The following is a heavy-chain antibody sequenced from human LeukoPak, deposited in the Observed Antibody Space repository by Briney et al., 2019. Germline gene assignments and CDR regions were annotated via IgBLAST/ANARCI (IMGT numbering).Heavy chain of an antibody. CDR2: IYSGGST. CDR3: ARTVQVIAFDI. V-gene: IGHV3-53*01. CDR1: GFTVSSNY. D-gene: IGHD2-21*01. Sequence: GGSLRLSCAASGFTVSSNYMNWVRQAPGKGLEWVSVIYSGGSTYYADSVKGRFTISRDNSKNTLYLQMNSLRAEDTAVYYCARTVQVIAFDIWGQGPMVTVSS. J-gene: IGHJ3*02.